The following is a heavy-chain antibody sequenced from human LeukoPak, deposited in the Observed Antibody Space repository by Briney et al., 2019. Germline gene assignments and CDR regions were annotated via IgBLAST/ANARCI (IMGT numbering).Heavy chain of an antibody. CDR1: GDSIDSYY. D-gene: IGHD2-15*01. CDR2: IYYRGTT. J-gene: IGHJ4*02. V-gene: IGHV4-59*12. CDR3: ARGAGWYDY. Sequence: PSETLSLTCTVSGDSIDSYYWSWIRQPPGKGLEWIGYIYYRGTTSYNPFLKSRVTISVDTSKNQFSLKLNSVTAADTAVYYCARGAGWYDYWGPGTLVTVSS.